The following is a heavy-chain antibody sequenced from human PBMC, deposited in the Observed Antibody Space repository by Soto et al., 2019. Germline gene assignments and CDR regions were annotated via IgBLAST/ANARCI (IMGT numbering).Heavy chain of an antibody. Sequence: SETLSLTCTVSGGSISSGGYYWSWIRQHPGKGLEWIGYIYYSGSTYYNPSLKSRVTISVDTSKNQFSLKLSSVTAADTAVYYCARGPVVTTSYYFDYWGQGTLVTVSS. CDR1: GGSISSGGYY. V-gene: IGHV4-31*03. CDR3: ARGPVVTTSYYFDY. J-gene: IGHJ4*02. D-gene: IGHD2-15*01. CDR2: IYYSGST.